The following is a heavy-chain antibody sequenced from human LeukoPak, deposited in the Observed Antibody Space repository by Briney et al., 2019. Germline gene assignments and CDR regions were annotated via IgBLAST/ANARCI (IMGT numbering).Heavy chain of an antibody. CDR3: AKGVVPAAMYYFDY. V-gene: IGHV3-33*06. CDR1: GFTFSSYG. CDR2: IWYDGSNK. D-gene: IGHD2-2*01. Sequence: PGGSLRLSCAASGFTFSSYGMHWVRQAPGKGLEWVAVIWYDGSNKYYADSVKGRFTISRDNSKNTLYLQMNSLRAEDTAVYYCAKGVVPAAMYYFDYWGQGTLVTVSS. J-gene: IGHJ4*02.